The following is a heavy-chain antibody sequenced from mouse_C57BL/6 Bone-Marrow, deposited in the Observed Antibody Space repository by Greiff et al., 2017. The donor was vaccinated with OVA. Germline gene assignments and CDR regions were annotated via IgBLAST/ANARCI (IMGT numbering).Heavy chain of an antibody. D-gene: IGHD2-4*01. Sequence: QVQLQQPGAELVKPGDSVKLSCKASGYTFTSYWMHWVKQRPGQGLEWIGMIHPNSGSTNYNEKFKSKATLTVDKTSRTGYMQLSSLTSENSAVYYCAKPYDYDRDYYAMDYWGQGTSVTGSS. V-gene: IGHV1-64*01. CDR2: IHPNSGST. CDR3: AKPYDYDRDYYAMDY. CDR1: GYTFTSYW. J-gene: IGHJ4*01.